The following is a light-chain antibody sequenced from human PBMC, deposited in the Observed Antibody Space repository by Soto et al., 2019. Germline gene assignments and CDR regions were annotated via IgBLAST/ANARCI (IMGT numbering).Light chain of an antibody. CDR3: QQFRGT. CDR2: DAS. CDR1: QGISNW. V-gene: IGKV1-5*01. Sequence: DIQMTQSPSTLSASVGDRVTITCQASQGISNWLAWYQQKPGKAPKLLIYDASTLESGVPSRFSGSGSGTEFTLTISSLLPDDFATYYCQQFRGTFGQGTKVDIK. J-gene: IGKJ1*01.